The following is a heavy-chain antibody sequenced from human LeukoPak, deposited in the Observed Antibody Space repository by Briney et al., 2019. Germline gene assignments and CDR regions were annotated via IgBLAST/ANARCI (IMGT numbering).Heavy chain of an antibody. Sequence: GGSLSLSCAASGFTFSSYAMNWVRQAPGKGLEWVSTISSNGDTTYYADSVKGRFTISRDNSKNTLYLQMNSLRAEDTTVYYCAKRRFGEFHVLDIWGQGTLVTVSS. CDR1: GFTFSSYA. CDR2: ISSNGDTT. J-gene: IGHJ3*02. D-gene: IGHD3-10*01. V-gene: IGHV3-23*01. CDR3: AKRRFGEFHVLDI.